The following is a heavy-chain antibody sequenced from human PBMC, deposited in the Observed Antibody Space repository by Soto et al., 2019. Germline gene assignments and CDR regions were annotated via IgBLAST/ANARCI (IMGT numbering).Heavy chain of an antibody. V-gene: IGHV3-33*08. D-gene: IGHD6-6*01. CDR3: ARDAAARDGRGGMDV. J-gene: IGHJ6*02. Sequence: QVQLVESGGGEVQPGTSLRLSCAASGFTFRQYGMHWVRQAPGKGLEWVAVIFYDESKEYYADSVRGRFTISRDNSNNMLYLQMNSLRGEDTALYYCARDAAARDGRGGMDVWGQGTTVTVSS. CDR2: IFYDESKE. CDR1: GFTFRQYG.